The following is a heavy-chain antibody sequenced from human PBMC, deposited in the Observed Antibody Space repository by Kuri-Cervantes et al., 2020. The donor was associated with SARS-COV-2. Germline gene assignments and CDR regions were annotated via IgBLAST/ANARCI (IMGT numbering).Heavy chain of an antibody. CDR2: INHSGST. J-gene: IGHJ4*02. V-gene: IGHV4-34*01. Sequence: SETLSLTCAVYGGSFSGYYWSWIRQPPGKGLEWIGEINHSGSTNYNPSLKSRVTISVDTSKNQFSLKLSSVTAADTAVYYCASSPARYYYDSSGYLGYWGQGTLVTVS. CDR1: GGSFSGYY. CDR3: ASSPARYYYDSSGYLGY. D-gene: IGHD3-22*01.